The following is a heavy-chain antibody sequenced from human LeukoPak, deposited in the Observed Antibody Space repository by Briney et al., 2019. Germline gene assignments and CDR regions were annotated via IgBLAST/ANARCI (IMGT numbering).Heavy chain of an antibody. J-gene: IGHJ6*03. CDR2: IRSKANSYAT. CDR1: GFTFSGSA. Sequence: GGSLRLSCAASGFTFSGSAMHWVRQASGKGLEWVGRIRSKANSYATAYAASVKGRFTISRDDSKNTAYLQMNSLKTEDTAVYYCTSPLDYCMDVWGKGTTVTVSS. V-gene: IGHV3-73*01. CDR3: TSPLDYCMDV.